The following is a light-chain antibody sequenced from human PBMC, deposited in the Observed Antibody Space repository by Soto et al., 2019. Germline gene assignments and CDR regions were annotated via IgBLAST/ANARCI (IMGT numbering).Light chain of an antibody. Sequence: EIVLTQSPGTLSLSPGERATLSCRASQSVSSSFLAWFQQKPGQAPRLLIYGASSRATGIPDRFSGSGSGTDFTLTISRLEPEDFAVYYCQQYSSSPITFGQGTRLVIK. CDR2: GAS. V-gene: IGKV3-20*01. J-gene: IGKJ5*01. CDR1: QSVSSSF. CDR3: QQYSSSPIT.